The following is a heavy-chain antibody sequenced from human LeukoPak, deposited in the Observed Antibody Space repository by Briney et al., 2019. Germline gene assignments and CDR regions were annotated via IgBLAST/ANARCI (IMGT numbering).Heavy chain of an antibody. D-gene: IGHD3-10*01. CDR1: GGSISLYY. Sequence: SETLSLTCTVSGGSISLYYWIWLRRPAGRGRVWFGRIFTCGITNYNPFLKSRVTMSVDTSKSQFSLALSSVTAADTAVYYCAREISGSYYNPLGYMDVWGKGTTVTVAS. V-gene: IGHV4-4*07. J-gene: IGHJ6*03. CDR2: IFTCGIT. CDR3: AREISGSYYNPLGYMDV.